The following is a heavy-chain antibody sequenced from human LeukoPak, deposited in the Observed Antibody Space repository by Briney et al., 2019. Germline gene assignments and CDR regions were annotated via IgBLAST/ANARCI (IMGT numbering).Heavy chain of an antibody. CDR1: GYTFTAYW. J-gene: IGHJ4*02. Sequence: GASVKVSCKASGYTFTAYWMHWARQAPGQGLEWMGWINPNSGGTTYAQKFRGRVTMTRNISISTAYMELSSLTSDDTAVFYCARGGDNSYGDYWGQGALVTVSS. CDR3: ARGGDNSYGDY. D-gene: IGHD5-18*01. V-gene: IGHV1-2*02. CDR2: INPNSGGT.